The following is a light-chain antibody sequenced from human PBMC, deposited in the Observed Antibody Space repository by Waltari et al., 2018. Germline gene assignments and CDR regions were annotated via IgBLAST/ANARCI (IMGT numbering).Light chain of an antibody. Sequence: LTQSPGTLPLSPGERATLSCRASQSIGTYLVWYQQKPGQAPRLLMYAASRRATGIPDRFSGSGSGTDFSLTISRLEPEDFAVYFCQNHERLPATFGQGTKVEIK. CDR2: AAS. V-gene: IGKV3-20*01. CDR3: QNHERLPAT. CDR1: QSIGTY. J-gene: IGKJ1*01.